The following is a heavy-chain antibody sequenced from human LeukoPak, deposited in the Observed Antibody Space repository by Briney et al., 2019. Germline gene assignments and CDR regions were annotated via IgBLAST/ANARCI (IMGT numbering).Heavy chain of an antibody. CDR1: GGSISSSSYY. CDR3: ARHESSSWYNYFQH. V-gene: IGHV4-39*01. Sequence: PSETLSLTCTVSGGSISSSSYYWGWIRQPPGKGLEWIGTIYSSGSTYYNPSLKSRVTISVDTSKNQFSLKLNSVTATDTAVYYCARHESSSWYNYFQHWGQGTLVTVSS. CDR2: IYSSGST. J-gene: IGHJ1*01. D-gene: IGHD6-13*01.